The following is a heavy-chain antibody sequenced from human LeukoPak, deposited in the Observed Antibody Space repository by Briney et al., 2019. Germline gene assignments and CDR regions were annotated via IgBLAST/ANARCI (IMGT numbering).Heavy chain of an antibody. CDR2: IYSGGST. D-gene: IGHD5-24*01. J-gene: IGHJ4*02. CDR3: ASLRDGYNLGYFDY. Sequence: GGSLRLSCAASGFTFSSYGIHWVRQAPGKGLEWVSVIYSGGSTHYADSVKGRFTISRDNSKNTLYLQMNSLRAEDTAVYYCASLRDGYNLGYFDYWGQGTLVTVSS. CDR1: GFTFSSYG. V-gene: IGHV3-NL1*01.